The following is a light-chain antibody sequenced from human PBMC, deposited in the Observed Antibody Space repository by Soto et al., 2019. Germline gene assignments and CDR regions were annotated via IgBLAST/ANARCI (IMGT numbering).Light chain of an antibody. CDR2: GAS. V-gene: IGKV3-15*01. CDR1: QSVSSN. CDR3: QQGAL. Sequence: EIVMTQSPATLSVSPGERATLSCRASQSVSSNLAWYQQKPGQAPRLLIYGASTRATGIPARFSGSGSGTEFTLTISNLQSEDFAVYYCQQGALFGQGTKLEIK. J-gene: IGKJ2*01.